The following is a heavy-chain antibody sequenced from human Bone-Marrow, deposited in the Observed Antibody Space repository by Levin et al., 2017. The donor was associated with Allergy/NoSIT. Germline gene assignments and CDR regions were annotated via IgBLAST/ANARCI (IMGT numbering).Heavy chain of an antibody. Sequence: GESLKISCAASGFTFSTYGMHWVRQAPGKGLEWVALISHDGNSKYYEDSVKGRFTISRDNSINTVYLQVNSLRIEDTAVFYCARDRGGGGSTRRAPDYWGQGTLVTVSS. CDR2: ISHDGNSK. D-gene: IGHD3-10*01. CDR1: GFTFSTYG. V-gene: IGHV3-30*03. J-gene: IGHJ4*02. CDR3: ARDRGGGGSTRRAPDY.